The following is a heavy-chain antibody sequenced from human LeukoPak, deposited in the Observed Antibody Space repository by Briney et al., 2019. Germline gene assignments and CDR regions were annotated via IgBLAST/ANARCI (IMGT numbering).Heavy chain of an antibody. D-gene: IGHD3-22*01. CDR3: ARVALVVIPPFDY. CDR1: GGSISRSSYY. V-gene: IGHV4-39*07. J-gene: IGHJ4*02. Sequence: PSETLSLTCTVSGGSISRSSYYWGWIRQPPGEGLEWIGSIYYSGSTNYNPSLKSRVTISVDTSKNQFSLKLSSVTAADTAVYYCARVALVVIPPFDYWGQGTLVTVSS. CDR2: IYYSGST.